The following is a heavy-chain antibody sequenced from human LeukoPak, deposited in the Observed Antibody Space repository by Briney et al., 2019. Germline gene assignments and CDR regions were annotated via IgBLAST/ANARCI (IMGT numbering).Heavy chain of an antibody. Sequence: GGSLRLSCAASGFTFSSYSMNWVRQAPGKGLEWVSSISSSSSYIYYADSVKGRFTISRDNSKNTLYLQLNSLRAEDTAVYYCAKVEDSSGYYYFDYWGQGTLVTVSS. CDR2: ISSSSSYI. V-gene: IGHV3-21*01. D-gene: IGHD3-22*01. J-gene: IGHJ4*02. CDR3: AKVEDSSGYYYFDY. CDR1: GFTFSSYS.